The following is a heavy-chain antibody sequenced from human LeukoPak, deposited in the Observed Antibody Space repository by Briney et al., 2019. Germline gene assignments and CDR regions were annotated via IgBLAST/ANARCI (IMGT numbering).Heavy chain of an antibody. CDR2: INIGGTNT. J-gene: IGHJ5*02. V-gene: IGHV3-11*01. CDR1: GFTFNDYY. Sequence: GGSLRLSCAASGFTFNDYYMSWIRQAPGKGLEWLSYINIGGTNTHYADSVKGRFTISRDNAKKSLYLEMNNLRAEDTAVYYCAIDGAGFDTWGQGVLVTVSS. CDR3: AIDGAGFDT.